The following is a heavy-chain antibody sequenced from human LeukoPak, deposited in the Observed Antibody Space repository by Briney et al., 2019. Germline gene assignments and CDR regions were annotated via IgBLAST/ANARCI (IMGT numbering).Heavy chain of an antibody. J-gene: IGHJ6*02. CDR3: TRVQAGRSGLMDV. CDR2: IGPDGGGT. CDR1: GFSLSDYW. Sequence: GGSLRLSCAVSGFSLSDYWMHWVRQAPGKGLVWVSRIGPDGGGTTYADSVKGRFTISRDKSKNTVNLQMNSLRDEDAAVYYCTRVQAGRSGLMDVWGRGTTITVSS. D-gene: IGHD2-8*02. V-gene: IGHV3-74*03.